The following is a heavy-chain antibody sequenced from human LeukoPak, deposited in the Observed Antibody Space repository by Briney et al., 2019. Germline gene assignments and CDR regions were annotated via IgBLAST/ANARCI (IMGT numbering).Heavy chain of an antibody. J-gene: IGHJ4*02. CDR1: GDSISGYY. CDR2: IYYSGST. Sequence: PSDTLSLTCTVSGDSISGYYWSWIRHPSGKRLEWIGYIYYSGSTYYNPSLKSRVTISVDTSQNHFSLRLTSVTAADTAVYYCARERGWYSGSYVDSWGQGTLVTVSS. V-gene: IGHV4-59*01. D-gene: IGHD1-26*01. CDR3: ARERGWYSGSYVDS.